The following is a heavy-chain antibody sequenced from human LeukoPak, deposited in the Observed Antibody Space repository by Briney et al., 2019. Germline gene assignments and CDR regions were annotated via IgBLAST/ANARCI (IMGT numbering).Heavy chain of an antibody. Sequence: ASVKVSCKASGYTFTGYYMHWVRQAPGQGLEWMGWINPNSGGTNYAQKFQGWVTMTRDTSISTAYMELSRLRSEDTAVYYCARAPPRYCSSTSCRYYYYYYYMDVWGKGITVTVSS. V-gene: IGHV1-2*04. CDR3: ARAPPRYCSSTSCRYYYYYYYMDV. CDR2: INPNSGGT. CDR1: GYTFTGYY. D-gene: IGHD2-2*01. J-gene: IGHJ6*03.